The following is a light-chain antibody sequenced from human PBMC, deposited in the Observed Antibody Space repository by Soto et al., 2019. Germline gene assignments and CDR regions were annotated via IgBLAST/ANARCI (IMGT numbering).Light chain of an antibody. Sequence: DIQMTQSPSSVSASVGDTVTVSCRASQVSSSWLAWYQQKPGRAPNLLIYKASTLQTGVPSRFSGSGSGTDFTLTITNLQPEDFATYYCHQASSFPLSFGGGTKVDIK. CDR2: KAS. J-gene: IGKJ4*01. CDR1: QVSSSW. V-gene: IGKV1-12*01. CDR3: HQASSFPLS.